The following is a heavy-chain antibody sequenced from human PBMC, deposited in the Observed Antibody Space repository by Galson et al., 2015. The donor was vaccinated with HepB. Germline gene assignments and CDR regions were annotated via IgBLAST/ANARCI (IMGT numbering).Heavy chain of an antibody. CDR1: VFTFSSHS. Sequence: SLRLSCAASVFTFSSHSMNWVRPAPGKGLEWVSSISSSSSYIYYADSVKGRFTISRDNAKNSLYLQMNSLRAEDTAVYYCARDRSWNARLGPYYFDYWGQGTLVTVSS. CDR3: ARDRSWNARLGPYYFDY. V-gene: IGHV3-21*01. D-gene: IGHD1-1*01. J-gene: IGHJ4*02. CDR2: ISSSSSYI.